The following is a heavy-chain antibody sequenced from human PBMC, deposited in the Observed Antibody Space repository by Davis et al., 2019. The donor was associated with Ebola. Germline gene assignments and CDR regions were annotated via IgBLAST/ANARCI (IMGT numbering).Heavy chain of an antibody. CDR1: GFTFSSYG. V-gene: IGHV3-33*01. J-gene: IGHJ6*02. Sequence: GESLKISCAASGFTFSSYGMHWVRQAPGKGLEWVAVIRYDGSNKYYAGSVKGRFTISRDNSKNTLYLQMNSLRAEDTAVYYCARGEDYRGYYYGRDVWGQGTTVTVSS. D-gene: IGHD4-11*01. CDR3: ARGEDYRGYYYGRDV. CDR2: IRYDGSNK.